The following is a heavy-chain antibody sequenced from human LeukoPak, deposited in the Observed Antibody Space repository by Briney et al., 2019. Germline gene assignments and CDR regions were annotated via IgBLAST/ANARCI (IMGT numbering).Heavy chain of an antibody. V-gene: IGHV3-33*01. D-gene: IGHD3-16*02. CDR2: IWYDGSNK. CDR1: GFTFSSYG. Sequence: QPGGSLRLSCAASGFTFSSYGMHWVRQAPGKGLEWVAVIWYDGSNKYYADSVKGRFTISRDNSKNTLYLQMNSLRAEDTAVYYCARDRGLRLGELSLDYWGQGTLVTVSS. CDR3: ARDRGLRLGELSLDY. J-gene: IGHJ4*02.